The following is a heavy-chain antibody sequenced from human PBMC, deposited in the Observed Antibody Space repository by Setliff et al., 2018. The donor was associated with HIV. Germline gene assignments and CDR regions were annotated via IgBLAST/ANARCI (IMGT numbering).Heavy chain of an antibody. CDR1: GGSISSYY. CDR3: AREEYSYIDF. CDR2: IYYSGST. V-gene: IGHV4-59*12. J-gene: IGHJ4*02. D-gene: IGHD3-16*02. Sequence: PSETLSLTCTVSGGSISSYYWSWIRQPPGKGLEWIGYIYYSGSTNYNLSLKSRVTISVDTSKNQFSLTLYSVTAADTAVYFCAREEYSYIDFWGQGTLVTVSS.